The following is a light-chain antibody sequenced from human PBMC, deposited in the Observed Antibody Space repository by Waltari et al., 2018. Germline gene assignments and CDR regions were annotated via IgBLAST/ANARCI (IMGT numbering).Light chain of an antibody. V-gene: IGKV1-5*03. CDR3: QHYKNYPRT. CDR2: EAS. J-gene: IGKJ1*01. CDR1: QNIDSW. Sequence: DIQMTQSPSTLSASVGDRVTITCRASQNIDSWLTWYQPKPGKAPNLLIYEASNLESGVPSRFSGSGSGTEFTLTISSLQPDDFATYYCQHYKNYPRTFGQGTEVEIK.